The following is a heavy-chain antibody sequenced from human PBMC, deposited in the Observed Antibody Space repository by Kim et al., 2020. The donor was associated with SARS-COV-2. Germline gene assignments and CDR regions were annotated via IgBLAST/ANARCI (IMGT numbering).Heavy chain of an antibody. J-gene: IGHJ5*02. V-gene: IGHV4-59*13. CDR2: IYYTGST. D-gene: IGHD2-21*02. CDR1: GGSIGTFY. CDR3: ARGTAGNWFDH. Sequence: SETLSLTCTVSGGSIGTFYWSWVRQPPGKGLEWIGYIYYTGSTNYNPSLKSRVTLSVNMSKNQLSLNLTSVTAADTAVYYCARGTAGNWFDHWGQGTLVT.